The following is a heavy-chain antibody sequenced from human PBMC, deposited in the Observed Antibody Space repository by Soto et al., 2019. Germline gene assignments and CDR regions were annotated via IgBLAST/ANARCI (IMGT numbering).Heavy chain of an antibody. CDR2: IWYDGSNK. D-gene: IGHD5-18*01. Sequence: QVQLVESGGGVVQPGRSLRLSCAASGFTFSSYGMHWVRQAPGKGLEWVAVIWYDGSNKYYADSVKGRFTISRDNSKNTLYLQMNSLRAEDTAVYYCARDRQVDTAMSSNAFDIWFQGTMVTVSS. V-gene: IGHV3-33*01. J-gene: IGHJ3*02. CDR3: ARDRQVDTAMSSNAFDI. CDR1: GFTFSSYG.